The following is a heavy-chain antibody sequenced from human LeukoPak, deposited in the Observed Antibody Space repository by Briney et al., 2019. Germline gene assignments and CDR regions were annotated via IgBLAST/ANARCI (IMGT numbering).Heavy chain of an antibody. CDR2: INPDNGGT. D-gene: IGHD1-26*01. Sequence: ASVKVSCKAPGYTFTGYYLHWVRQAPGQGLEWMGWINPDNGGTNFAQKFQGRVTLTRDTSISTAYMELSRLRSDDTAVYYCARDYPTGYSGSYFNWFDPWGQGTLVTVSS. CDR3: ARDYPTGYSGSYFNWFDP. CDR1: GYTFTGYY. V-gene: IGHV1-2*02. J-gene: IGHJ5*02.